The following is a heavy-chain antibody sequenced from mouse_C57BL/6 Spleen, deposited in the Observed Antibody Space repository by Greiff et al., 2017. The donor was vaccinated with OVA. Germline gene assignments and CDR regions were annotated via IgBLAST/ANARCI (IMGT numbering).Heavy chain of an antibody. CDR2: ISDGGSYT. J-gene: IGHJ4*01. Sequence: EVHLVESGGGLVKPGGSLKLSCAASGFTFSSYAMSWVRQTPEKRLEWVATISDGGSYTYYPDNVKGRFTISRDNAKNNLYLQMSHLKSEDTAMYYCARGDDGSSYYAMDYWGQGTSVTVSS. D-gene: IGHD2-3*01. CDR3: ARGDDGSSYYAMDY. CDR1: GFTFSSYA. V-gene: IGHV5-4*01.